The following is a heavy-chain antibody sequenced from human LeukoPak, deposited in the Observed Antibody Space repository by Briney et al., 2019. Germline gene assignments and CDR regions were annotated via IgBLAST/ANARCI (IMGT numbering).Heavy chain of an antibody. CDR2: IYSGGST. CDR1: GFTFGDYA. CDR3: ARDKEDQQDYYYGMDV. Sequence: GGSLRLSCTASGFTFGDYAMSWFRQAPGKGLEWVSVIYSGGSTYYADSVKGRFTISRDNSKNTLYLQMNSLRAEDTAVYYCARDKEDQQDYYYGMDVWGQGTTVTVSS. V-gene: IGHV3-53*01. J-gene: IGHJ6*02. D-gene: IGHD1/OR15-1a*01.